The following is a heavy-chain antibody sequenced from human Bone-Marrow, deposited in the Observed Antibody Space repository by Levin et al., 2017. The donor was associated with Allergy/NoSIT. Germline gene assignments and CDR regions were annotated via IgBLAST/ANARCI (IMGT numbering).Heavy chain of an antibody. CDR2: TRNKINSYTT. CDR3: ATSSCSGGDCYNYYYYSMDV. Sequence: GGSLRLSCAASGITFSDHYLDWVRQAPGKGLEWVGRTRNKINSYTTEYAASVKGRFTISRDDSSLYLEMKSLKTEDTAVYYCATSSCSGGDCYNYYYYSMDVWGQGTAVAVSS. D-gene: IGHD2-21*02. V-gene: IGHV3-72*01. CDR1: GITFSDHY. J-gene: IGHJ6*02.